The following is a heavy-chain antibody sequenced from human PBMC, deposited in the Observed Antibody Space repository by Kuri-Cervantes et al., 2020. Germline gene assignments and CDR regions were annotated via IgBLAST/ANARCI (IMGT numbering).Heavy chain of an antibody. CDR3: ARVLGYYDRAWFDP. J-gene: IGHJ5*02. V-gene: IGHV4-59*01. Sequence: GSLRLSCTVSGGSISSYYWSWIRQPPGKGLEWIGYIYYSGSTNYNPSLKSRVTISVDTSKNQFSLKLSSVTAADTAVYYCARVLGYYDRAWFDPWGQGTLVTVSS. CDR2: IYYSGST. CDR1: GGSISSYY. D-gene: IGHD3-22*01.